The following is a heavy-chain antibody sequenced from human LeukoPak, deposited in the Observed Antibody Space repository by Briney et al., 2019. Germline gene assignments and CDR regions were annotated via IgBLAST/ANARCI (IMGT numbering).Heavy chain of an antibody. J-gene: IGHJ4*02. CDR1: GYTFANYY. V-gene: IGHV1-46*01. Sequence: GASVKVSCKASGYTFANYYMHWVRQAPGQGLEWMGIINPSGGSTSYAQKFQGRVTMTRDTSTSTAYMELSRLRSDDTAVYYCARERDGYNSLWGQGTLVTVSS. CDR2: INPSGGST. D-gene: IGHD5-24*01. CDR3: ARERDGYNSL.